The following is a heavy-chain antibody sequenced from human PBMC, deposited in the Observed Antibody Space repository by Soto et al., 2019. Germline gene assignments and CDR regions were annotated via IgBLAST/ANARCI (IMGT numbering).Heavy chain of an antibody. CDR3: ATHPPYGPLDH. CDR1: GGSISSSSYC. V-gene: IGHV4-39*01. Sequence: SETLSLTWTVSGGSISSSSYCWGWIRQPPGKGLEWIGNIYYSENTYYNPSLKSRVTISVDTSKNQFSLRLTSVTAADTAVYYCATHPPYGPLDHWGQGTLVTVSS. J-gene: IGHJ4*02. CDR2: IYYSENT. D-gene: IGHD4-17*01.